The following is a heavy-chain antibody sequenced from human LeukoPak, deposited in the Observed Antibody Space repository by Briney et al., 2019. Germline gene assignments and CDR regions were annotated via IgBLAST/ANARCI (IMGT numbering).Heavy chain of an antibody. CDR2: INPSGGST. D-gene: IGHD6-13*01. CDR3: ARVGSSSWYTLGLVWFDP. Sequence: ASVKVSCKASGYTFTSYYMHWVRQAPGQGLEWMGIINPSGGSTSYAQKFQGRVTMTRDTSTSTAYMELSRLRSDDTAVYYCARVGSSSWYTLGLVWFDPWGQGTLVTVSS. CDR1: GYTFTSYY. J-gene: IGHJ5*02. V-gene: IGHV1-46*01.